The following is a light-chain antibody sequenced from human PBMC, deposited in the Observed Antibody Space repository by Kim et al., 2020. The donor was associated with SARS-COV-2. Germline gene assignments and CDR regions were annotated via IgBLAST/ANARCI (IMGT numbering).Light chain of an antibody. V-gene: IGKV3-15*01. CDR1: QSVGSS. CDR3: QQYYSWPPYS. CDR2: AAS. Sequence: VSPGEAATLSCRASQSVGSSLAWYQQRPGQAPRLLIYAASTRATGIPARFSGSGSGTDFTLTISSLQSEDFALYYCQQYYSWPPYSFGQGTKLEIK. J-gene: IGKJ2*03.